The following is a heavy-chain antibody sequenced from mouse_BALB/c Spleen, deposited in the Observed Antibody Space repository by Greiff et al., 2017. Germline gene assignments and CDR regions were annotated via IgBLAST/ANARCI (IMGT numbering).Heavy chain of an antibody. J-gene: IGHJ4*01. Sequence: VKLVESGPGLVQPSQSLSITCTVSGFSLTSYGVHWVRQSPGKGLEWLGVIWSGGSTDYNAAFISRLSISKDNSKSQVFFKMNSLQANDTAIYYCARNLLYYYGSSYGAMDYWGQGTSVTVSS. V-gene: IGHV2-2*02. D-gene: IGHD1-1*01. CDR1: GFSLTSYG. CDR2: IWSGGST. CDR3: ARNLLYYYGSSYGAMDY.